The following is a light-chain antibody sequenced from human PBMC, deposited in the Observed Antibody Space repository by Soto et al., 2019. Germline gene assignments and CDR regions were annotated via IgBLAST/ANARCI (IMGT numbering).Light chain of an antibody. Sequence: IVLTKSPGTLSFSQRERATLTCRASQSVSSSYLAWFQQKPGQAPRLLIYGASNRATGIPGRFSGSGSGTDFTLTISSLEPEDFAVYYCQQRGKWPLTFGGGTKVDIK. J-gene: IGKJ4*01. V-gene: IGKV3D-20*02. CDR1: QSVSSSY. CDR3: QQRGKWPLT. CDR2: GAS.